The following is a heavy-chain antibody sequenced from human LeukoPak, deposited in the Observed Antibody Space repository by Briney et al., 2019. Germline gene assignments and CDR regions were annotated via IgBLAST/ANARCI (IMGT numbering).Heavy chain of an antibody. CDR1: GGSFSGYY. J-gene: IGHJ4*02. CDR2: INHSGST. V-gene: IGHV4-34*01. D-gene: IGHD2-21*01. CDR3: ARGGGDWSYDY. Sequence: SETLSLTCAVYGGSFSGYYWSWIRQPPGKGLEWIGEINHSGSTNYNPSLKSRVTISVDTSKNQFSLKLSSVTAADTAVYYCARGGGDWSYDYWGQGTLVTVSP.